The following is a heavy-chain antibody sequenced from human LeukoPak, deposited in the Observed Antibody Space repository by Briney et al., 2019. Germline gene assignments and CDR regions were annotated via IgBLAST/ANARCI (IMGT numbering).Heavy chain of an antibody. CDR1: GFTFTSSA. CDR2: IVVGSGNT. Sequence: ASVKVSCKASGFTFTSSAVQWVRQARGQRLEWIGWIVVGSGNTNYAQKFQERVTITSDMSTSTAYMELSSLRSEDTAVYYCAAEPDILTGSVLDYWGQGTLVTVSS. J-gene: IGHJ4*02. D-gene: IGHD3-9*01. CDR3: AAEPDILTGSVLDY. V-gene: IGHV1-58*01.